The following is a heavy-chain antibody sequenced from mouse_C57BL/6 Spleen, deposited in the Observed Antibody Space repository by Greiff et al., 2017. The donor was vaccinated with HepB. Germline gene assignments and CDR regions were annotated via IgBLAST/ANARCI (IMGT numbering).Heavy chain of an antibody. CDR2: INPSSGYT. CDR1: GYTFTSYT. D-gene: IGHD1-1*01. Sequence: VQLQQSGAELARPGASVKMSCKASGYTFTSYTMHWVKQRPGQGLEWIGYINPSSGYTKYNQKFKDKATLTADKSSSTAYMRLSSLTSEDSAVYYCAREYYGSSTWFAYWGQGTLVTVSA. CDR3: AREYYGSSTWFAY. V-gene: IGHV1-4*01. J-gene: IGHJ3*01.